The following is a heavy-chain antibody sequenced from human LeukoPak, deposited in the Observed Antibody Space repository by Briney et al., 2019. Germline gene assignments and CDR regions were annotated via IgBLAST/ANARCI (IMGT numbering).Heavy chain of an antibody. CDR3: AGRGSYYFDY. CDR2: ISGGGGGT. J-gene: IGHJ4*02. Sequence: GGSLRLSCAASGFIVSTYAMSWVRQAPGKGLEWVSGISGGGGGTYFADSVKGRFTISRDNSKNTLYLQMNSLRAEDTAVYYCAGRGSYYFDYWGQGTLVTVSS. V-gene: IGHV3-23*01. D-gene: IGHD1-26*01. CDR1: GFIVSTYA.